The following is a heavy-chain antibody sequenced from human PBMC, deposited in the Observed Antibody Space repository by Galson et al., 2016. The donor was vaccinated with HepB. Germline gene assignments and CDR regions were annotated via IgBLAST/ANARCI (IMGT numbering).Heavy chain of an antibody. D-gene: IGHD3-10*01. V-gene: IGHV3-33*01. CDR3: ARDRAHAGLETRGVIGY. CDR1: GFTFSNYG. Sequence: SLRLSYAASGFTFSNYGMNWVRQAPGRGLEWVAVIWYDDRSKYYADSVKGRFTISRDNSKNMLYLQMNSLRAEDTAVYYCARDRAHAGLETRGVIGYWGQGTLVTVSS. J-gene: IGHJ4*02. CDR2: IWYDDRSK.